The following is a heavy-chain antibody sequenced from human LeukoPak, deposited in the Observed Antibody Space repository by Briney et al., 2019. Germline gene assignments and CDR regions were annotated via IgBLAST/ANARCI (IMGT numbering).Heavy chain of an antibody. CDR2: IYSRGST. CDR3: ARVGGSGSYGPSFYYYYMDV. Sequence: PSETLSLTCIVSGGSISSSNYYWGWIRQSPGTGLEWIGSIYSRGSTYYNPSLKSRVIVSSDMSKNQFSLMLNSVTAADTAVYYCARVGGSGSYGPSFYYYYMDVWGKGTTVTVSS. J-gene: IGHJ6*03. CDR1: GGSISSSNYY. D-gene: IGHD3-10*01. V-gene: IGHV4-39*07.